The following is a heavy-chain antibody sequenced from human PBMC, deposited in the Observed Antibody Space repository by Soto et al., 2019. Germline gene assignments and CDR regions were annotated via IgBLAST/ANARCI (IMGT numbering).Heavy chain of an antibody. CDR2: INHSGST. Sequence: SETLSLTCAVYGGSFSGYYWSWIRQPPGKGLEWIGEINHSGSTNYNPSLKSRVTISVDTSKNQFSLKLSSVTAADTAVYYWARGRNSSSWYSDYWGQGTLVTVPQ. D-gene: IGHD6-13*01. CDR1: GGSFSGYY. CDR3: ARGRNSSSWYSDY. J-gene: IGHJ4*02. V-gene: IGHV4-34*01.